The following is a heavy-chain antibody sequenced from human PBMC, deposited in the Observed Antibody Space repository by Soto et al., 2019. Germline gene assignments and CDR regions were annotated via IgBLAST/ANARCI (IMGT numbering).Heavy chain of an antibody. CDR3: ARGGMGIITTATAFDY. Sequence: PSETLSLTCTVSGGSISPYYWSWIRQPAGKGLEWIGRIYASGSTNYNPSLKGRVTMSVATSKNQFSLKLRSVTAADTAVYYCARGGMGIITTATAFDYWGQGTLVTVSS. J-gene: IGHJ4*02. V-gene: IGHV4-4*07. CDR1: GGSISPYY. CDR2: IYASGST. D-gene: IGHD1-1*01.